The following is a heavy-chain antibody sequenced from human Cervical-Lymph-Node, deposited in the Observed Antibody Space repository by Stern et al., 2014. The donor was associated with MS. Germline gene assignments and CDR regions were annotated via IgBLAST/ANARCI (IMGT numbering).Heavy chain of an antibody. CDR1: GFTFSSYS. V-gene: IGHV3-48*01. Sequence: EVQLVQSGGGLVQPGGSLRLSCAASGFTFSSYSMNWVRQAPGKGLEWVSYISTISSTTYYADSVQGRFTICSDNAKNSLYLQMNSLRAEDTAVYYCARDRYDWDYLDYWGQGTLVTVSS. D-gene: IGHD1-1*01. CDR2: ISTISSTT. CDR3: ARDRYDWDYLDY. J-gene: IGHJ4*02.